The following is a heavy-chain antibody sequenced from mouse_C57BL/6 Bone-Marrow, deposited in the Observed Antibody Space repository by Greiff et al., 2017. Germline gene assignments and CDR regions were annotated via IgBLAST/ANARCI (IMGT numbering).Heavy chain of an antibody. J-gene: IGHJ1*03. Sequence: VHVKQSGAELVRPGASVKLSCTASGFNIKDDYMHWVKQRPEQGLEWIGWIDPENGDTEYASKFQGKATITADTSSNTAYLQLSSLTSADTAVYYCTTGTVVADWYFDVWGTGTTVTVSS. D-gene: IGHD1-1*01. V-gene: IGHV14-4*01. CDR1: GFNIKDDY. CDR3: TTGTVVADWYFDV. CDR2: IDPENGDT.